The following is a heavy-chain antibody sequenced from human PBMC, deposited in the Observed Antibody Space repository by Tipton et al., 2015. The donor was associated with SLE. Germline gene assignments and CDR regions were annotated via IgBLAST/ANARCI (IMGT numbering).Heavy chain of an antibody. J-gene: IGHJ4*02. CDR1: GYTFISYG. D-gene: IGHD3-9*01. Sequence: QLVQSGAEVKKPGASVKVSCKASGYTFISYGISWVRQAPGQGLEWMGWISAYNGNTNYAQKLQGRVTMTTDTSTSTAYMELRSLTSDDTAVYYCRLTLAGDYGFVSWGQGALGSVSS. V-gene: IGHV1-18*01. CDR3: RLTLAGDYGFVS. CDR2: ISAYNGNT.